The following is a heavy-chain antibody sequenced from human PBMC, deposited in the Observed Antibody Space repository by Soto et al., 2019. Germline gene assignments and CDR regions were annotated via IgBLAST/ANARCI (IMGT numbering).Heavy chain of an antibody. J-gene: IGHJ6*03. CDR2: IWYDGSNK. D-gene: IGHD3-16*01. CDR3: SRKESRLGGGRTTYYYYYMDV. Sequence: GGSLRLSCAASGFTFSSYGMHWVRQAPGKGLEWVAVIWYDGSNKYYADSVKGRFTISRDNSKNTLYLQMNSLRAEDTAVYYCSRKESRLGGGRTTYYYYYMDVWGKGTTVTVSS. V-gene: IGHV3-33*01. CDR1: GFTFSSYG.